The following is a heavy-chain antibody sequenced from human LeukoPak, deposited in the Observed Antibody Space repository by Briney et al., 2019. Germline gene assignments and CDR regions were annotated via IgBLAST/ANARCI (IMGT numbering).Heavy chain of an antibody. V-gene: IGHV1-69*05. J-gene: IGHJ1*01. D-gene: IGHD3-22*01. CDR2: IIPIFGTA. CDR1: GGTFSSYA. CDR3: ARGRVYYYDSSGHYVYIQH. Sequence: SVKVSCKASGGTFSSYAISWVRQAPGQGLEWMGRIIPIFGTANYAQKFQGRVTITTDESTSTAYMELSSLRSEDTAVYYLARGRVYYYDSSGHYVYIQHWGQGTLVTVSS.